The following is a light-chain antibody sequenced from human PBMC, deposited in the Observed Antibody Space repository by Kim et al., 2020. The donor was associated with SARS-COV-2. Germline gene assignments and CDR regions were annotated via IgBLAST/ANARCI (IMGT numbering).Light chain of an antibody. V-gene: IGKV1-5*03. J-gene: IGKJ4*01. CDR2: KAS. Sequence: TASGGDRVTITCRASQNINSWLAWYQQKPGKAPKVLTYKASTLQSGVPSRFSGSGSGTEFSLTISSLQPDDFATYYCQQYHYYSSFGGGTKVDIK. CDR1: QNINSW. CDR3: QQYHYYSS.